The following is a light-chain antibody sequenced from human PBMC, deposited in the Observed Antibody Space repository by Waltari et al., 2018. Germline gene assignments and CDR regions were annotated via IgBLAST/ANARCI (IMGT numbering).Light chain of an antibody. Sequence: DIVLTQSPATLPVSPGERATLSCRASQSVSSYLAWYQHKPGQAPRLPIYDASNRATGIPARFSGSGSGTDFTLTISSLEPEDVAVYYCQQRSNWPPSITFGQGTRLEIK. J-gene: IGKJ5*01. V-gene: IGKV3-11*01. CDR3: QQRSNWPPSIT. CDR1: QSVSSY. CDR2: DAS.